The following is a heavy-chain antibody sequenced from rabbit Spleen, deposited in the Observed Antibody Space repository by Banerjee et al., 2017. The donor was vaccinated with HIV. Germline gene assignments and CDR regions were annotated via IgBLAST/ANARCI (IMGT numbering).Heavy chain of an antibody. J-gene: IGHJ4*01. CDR1: GFSFSSRYY. D-gene: IGHD4-1*01. CDR2: IDPVFGTT. CDR3: AREGSGQVFFNL. V-gene: IGHV1S40*01. Sequence: QSLEESGGDLVKPGASLTLTCTASGFSFSSRYYMSWVRQAPGKGLEWIGYIDPVFGTTYYATWVIGRFTISSHNAQNTLYLQLNSLTAADTATYFCAREGSGQVFFNLWGQGTLVTVS.